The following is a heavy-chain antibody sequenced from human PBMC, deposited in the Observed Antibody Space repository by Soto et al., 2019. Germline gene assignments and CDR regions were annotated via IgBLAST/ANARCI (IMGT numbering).Heavy chain of an antibody. D-gene: IGHD1-7*01. CDR3: AKNQERELPRVIDF. CDR2: MSGSSSTT. Sequence: WGSLLLSCAPSVLTFSNYAMSWVRQAPGGGLELVSSMSGSSSTTYYADSVRGRFTISRDRSKNTLYLQMSSLRAEDTALYYCAKNQERELPRVIDFWGQGTLVTVSS. CDR1: VLTFSNYA. J-gene: IGHJ4*02. V-gene: IGHV3-23*01.